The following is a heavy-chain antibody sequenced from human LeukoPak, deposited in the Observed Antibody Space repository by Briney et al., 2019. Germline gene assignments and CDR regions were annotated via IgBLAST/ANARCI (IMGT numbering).Heavy chain of an antibody. CDR2: IYYHENT. CDR1: GGSISSSSDY. CDR3: ARRSYYYDSSGYSGAFDI. D-gene: IGHD3-22*01. J-gene: IGHJ3*02. V-gene: IGHV4-39*07. Sequence: SETLSLTCTVSGGSISSSSDYWGWIRQAPGKGLEWIGSIYYHENTYYNSSLKSRVTISVDTSKNQFSLKLSSVTAADTAVYYCARRSYYYDSSGYSGAFDIWGQGTMVTVSS.